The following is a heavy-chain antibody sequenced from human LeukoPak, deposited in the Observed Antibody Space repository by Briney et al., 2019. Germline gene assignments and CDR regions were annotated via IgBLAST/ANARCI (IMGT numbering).Heavy chain of an antibody. Sequence: QSGGSLRLSCAASGFTFSSYAMSWVRQAPGKGLEWVANINLHGSEKYYVDSVKGRFTISRDNGKNSLYLQLNSLRAEDTAVYYCARDYSGRDVGIDYWGRGTLVTVSS. CDR2: INLHGSEK. CDR3: ARDYSGRDVGIDY. J-gene: IGHJ4*02. V-gene: IGHV3-7*01. D-gene: IGHD1-26*01. CDR1: GFTFSSYA.